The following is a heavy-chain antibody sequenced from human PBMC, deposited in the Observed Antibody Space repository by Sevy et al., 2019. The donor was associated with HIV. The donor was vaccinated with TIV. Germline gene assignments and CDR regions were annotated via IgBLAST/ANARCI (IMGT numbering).Heavy chain of an antibody. CDR2: IYYSGST. D-gene: IGHD1-26*01. V-gene: IGHV4-39*01. Sequence: SETLSLTCTVSGASISSSSYYWGWIRQPPGKGLEWIGSIYYSGSTYHNPSLQSRVTISEDASKNQFSLNLSSVTAADTAVYYCVCGSYYHFDYWGQGTLVTVSS. CDR1: GASISSSSYY. J-gene: IGHJ4*02. CDR3: VCGSYYHFDY.